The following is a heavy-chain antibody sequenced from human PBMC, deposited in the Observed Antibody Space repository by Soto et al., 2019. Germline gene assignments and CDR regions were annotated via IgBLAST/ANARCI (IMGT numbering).Heavy chain of an antibody. CDR1: GFTFSNAW. D-gene: IGHD2-8*01. J-gene: IGHJ3*02. CDR2: IKSKTDGGTT. V-gene: IGHV3-15*01. CDR3: TTKSYCTNGVCPVAFNI. Sequence: GGSLRLSCAASGFTFSNAWMSWVRQAPGKGLEWVGRIKSKTDGGTTDYAAPVKGRFTISRDDSKNTLYLQMNSLKTEDTAVYYCTTKSYCTNGVCPVAFNIGAKGKMVTVSS.